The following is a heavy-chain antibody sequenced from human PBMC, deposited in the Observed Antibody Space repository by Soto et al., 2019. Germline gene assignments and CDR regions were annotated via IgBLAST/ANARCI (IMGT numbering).Heavy chain of an antibody. CDR2: ISGSGGST. CDR3: AKSSGTYYYDSSGLPVYYYYGMDV. CDR1: GFTFSSYA. D-gene: IGHD3-22*01. Sequence: GGSLRLSCAASGFTFSSYAMSWVRQAPGKGLEWVSAISGSGGSTYYADSVKGRFTISRDNSKNTLYLQMNSLRAEDTAVYYCAKSSGTYYYDSSGLPVYYYYGMDVWGQGTTVTVSS. J-gene: IGHJ6*02. V-gene: IGHV3-23*01.